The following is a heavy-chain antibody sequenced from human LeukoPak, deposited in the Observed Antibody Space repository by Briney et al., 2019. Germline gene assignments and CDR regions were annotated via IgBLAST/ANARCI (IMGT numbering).Heavy chain of an antibody. V-gene: IGHV1-69*04. Sequence: SVKVSRKASGGTFSSYAISWVRQAPGQGLEWMGRIIPILGIANYAQKFQGRVTITADKSTSTAYMELSSLRSEDTAVYYCARDYGGNYLFDYWGQGTLVTVSS. J-gene: IGHJ4*02. CDR2: IIPILGIA. CDR1: GGTFSSYA. CDR3: ARDYGGNYLFDY. D-gene: IGHD4-23*01.